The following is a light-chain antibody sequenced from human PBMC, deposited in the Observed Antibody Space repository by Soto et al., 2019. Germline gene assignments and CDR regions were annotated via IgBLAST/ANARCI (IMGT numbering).Light chain of an antibody. CDR1: QSVSSSC. CDR3: QQRSNWPIA. Sequence: EIVLTPPEGTLSLSSGGEGMFSCRASQSVSSSCLAWYHLKPGQSLRLFIYGASSRATGIPDSFSGRGSVIDFALTISSREPEDFAVYYCQQRSNWPIAFGQGTRLEIK. CDR2: GAS. J-gene: IGKJ5*01. V-gene: IGKV3D-20*02.